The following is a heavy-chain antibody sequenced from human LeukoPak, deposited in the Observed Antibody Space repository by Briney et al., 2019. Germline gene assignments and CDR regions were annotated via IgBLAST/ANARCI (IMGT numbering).Heavy chain of an antibody. J-gene: IGHJ6*03. Sequence: GGSLRLSCAASGFTFSDYWMHWVRQPPGKGLVWAARVNIHGSGTDYADSVKGRFTISRDNAKNTLYLQMTSLRAEDTAVYYALAGYYYSQVDVWGKGTAVTVSS. D-gene: IGHD6-13*01. V-gene: IGHV3-74*01. CDR1: GFTFSDYW. CDR2: VNIHGSGT. CDR3: LAGYYYSQVDV.